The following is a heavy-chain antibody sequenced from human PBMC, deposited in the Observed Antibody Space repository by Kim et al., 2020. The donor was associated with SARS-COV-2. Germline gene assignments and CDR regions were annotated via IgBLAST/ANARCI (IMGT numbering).Heavy chain of an antibody. J-gene: IGHJ6*02. D-gene: IGHD3-10*01. CDR3: AKVGEYYYGSGSYPQKGSYGMDV. Sequence: GGSLRLSCAASGFTFSSYAMSWVRQAPGKGLEWVSAISGSGGSTYYADSVKGRFTISRDNSKNTLYLQMNSLRAEDTAVYYCAKVGEYYYGSGSYPQKGSYGMDVWGQGTTVTVSS. V-gene: IGHV3-23*01. CDR1: GFTFSSYA. CDR2: ISGSGGST.